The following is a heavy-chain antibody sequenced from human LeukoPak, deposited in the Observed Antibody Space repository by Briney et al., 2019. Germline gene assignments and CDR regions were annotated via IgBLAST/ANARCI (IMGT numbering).Heavy chain of an antibody. Sequence: GGSLRLSCVASGFRFSDYYMSWIRQTPGKGLEFISYISGSGDAIYYADSVKGRFTISRDNAKNSLYLQLDSLSVEDTAVYYCASLYDSTRFCLEYWGQGALVSVFS. CDR1: GFRFSDYY. V-gene: IGHV3-11*01. D-gene: IGHD3-22*01. J-gene: IGHJ1*01. CDR3: ASLYDSTRFCLEY. CDR2: ISGSGDAI.